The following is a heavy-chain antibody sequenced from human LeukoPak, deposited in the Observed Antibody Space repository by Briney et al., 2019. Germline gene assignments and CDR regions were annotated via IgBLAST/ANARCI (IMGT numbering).Heavy chain of an antibody. Sequence: GGSLRLSCVASGFTFSDYYMRWIRQAPGKGLEWVSYISIISSYTNYADSVKARFTISRDNAKNSLYLEMNSLRAEDTAVYYRARDRPPGASGLFDYWGQGTLVTVSS. CDR3: ARDRPPGASGLFDY. J-gene: IGHJ4*02. D-gene: IGHD3-10*01. CDR2: ISIISSYT. CDR1: GFTFSDYY. V-gene: IGHV3-11*06.